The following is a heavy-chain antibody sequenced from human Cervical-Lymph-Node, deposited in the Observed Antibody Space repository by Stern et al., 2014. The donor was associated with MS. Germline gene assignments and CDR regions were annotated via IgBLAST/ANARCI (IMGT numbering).Heavy chain of an antibody. CDR2: ISWNSGSI. D-gene: IGHD6-19*01. V-gene: IGHV3-9*01. J-gene: IGHJ4*02. Sequence: VQLQESGGGLVQPGRSLRLSCAASGFTFDDYAMHWVRQAPGKGLEWVSGISWNSGSIGYADSVKGRFTISRDNAKNSLYLQMNSLRAEDTALYYCAKDSSSGWTSDGGYFDYWGQGTLVTVSS. CDR1: GFTFDDYA. CDR3: AKDSSSGWTSDGGYFDY.